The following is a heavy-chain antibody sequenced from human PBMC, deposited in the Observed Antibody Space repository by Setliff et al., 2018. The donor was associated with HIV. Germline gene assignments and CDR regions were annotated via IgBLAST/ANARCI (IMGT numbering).Heavy chain of an antibody. CDR2: FYYSGSS. CDR3: ARHNVITYGGLWFGRHSYLQN. J-gene: IGHJ1*01. Sequence: SETLSLTCTVSGDSISRRIYYWGWIRQPPGKGLEWIGNFYYSGSSHYNPSLKSRVTISLDTSKNEISLKVTSVTAADTAVYYCARHNVITYGGLWFGRHSYLQNWGQGTLVTVSS. V-gene: IGHV4-39*07. D-gene: IGHD3-10*01. CDR1: GDSISRRIYY.